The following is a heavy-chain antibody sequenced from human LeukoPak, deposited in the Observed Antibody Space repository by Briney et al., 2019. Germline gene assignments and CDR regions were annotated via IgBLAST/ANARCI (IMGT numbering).Heavy chain of an antibody. D-gene: IGHD1-26*01. Sequence: GGSLRLSCADSGFTFDDYGLSWVRQAPGKGLEGVAVISYDGSNKYYADSVKGRFPISRDNSKNTLYLQMNSLRAEDTAVYYCAKVTVGATLVRDAFDIWGQGTMVTVSS. CDR2: ISYDGSNK. V-gene: IGHV3-30*18. CDR3: AKVTVGATLVRDAFDI. J-gene: IGHJ3*02. CDR1: GFTFDDYG.